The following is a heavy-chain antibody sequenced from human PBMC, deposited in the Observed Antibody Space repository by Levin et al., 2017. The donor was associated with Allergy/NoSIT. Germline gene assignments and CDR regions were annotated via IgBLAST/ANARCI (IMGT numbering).Heavy chain of an antibody. Sequence: GESLKISCAASGFTFSSYAMHWVRQAPGKGLEWVAVISYDGSNKYYADSVKGRFTISRDNSKNTLYLQMNSLRAEDTAVYYCARGPRVVVVAATQEASVDYFDYWGQGTLVTVSS. CDR3: ARGPRVVVVAATQEASVDYFDY. D-gene: IGHD2-15*01. V-gene: IGHV3-30-3*01. J-gene: IGHJ4*02. CDR2: ISYDGSNK. CDR1: GFTFSSYA.